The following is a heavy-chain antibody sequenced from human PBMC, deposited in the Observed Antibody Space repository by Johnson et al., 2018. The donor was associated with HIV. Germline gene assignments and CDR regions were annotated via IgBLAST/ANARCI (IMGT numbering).Heavy chain of an antibody. Sequence: VQLVESGGGLVQPGGSLRLSCAASGFTFSSYAMHWVRQAPGKGLEYVSAIGTAGDTYYPGSVKGRFTISRDISKNTLYLQMNSLRAEDTAVYYCAKARDYSVSGLIWGQGTMVTVSS. D-gene: IGHD3-10*01. J-gene: IGHJ3*02. CDR3: AKARDYSVSGLI. CDR2: IGTAGDT. CDR1: GFTFSSYA. V-gene: IGHV3-64*04.